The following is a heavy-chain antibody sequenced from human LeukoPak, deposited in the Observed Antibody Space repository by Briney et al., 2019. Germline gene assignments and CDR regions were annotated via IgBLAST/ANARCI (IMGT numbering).Heavy chain of an antibody. V-gene: IGHV1-18*01. J-gene: IGHJ4*02. Sequence: ASVKVSCKASGYTFTSYGISWVRQAPGQGLEWMGWTSAHDDDTNYAETLQGRLTMTTDISTSTAYMELTSLRSDDTAVYYCARDWDSRNDYFDPWGQGTLVIVSS. D-gene: IGHD1-1*01. CDR2: TSAHDDDT. CDR1: GYTFTSYG. CDR3: ARDWDSRNDYFDP.